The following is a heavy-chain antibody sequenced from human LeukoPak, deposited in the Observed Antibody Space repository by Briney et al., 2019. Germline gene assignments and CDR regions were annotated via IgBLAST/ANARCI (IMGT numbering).Heavy chain of an antibody. Sequence: PGGSLRLSCAASGFTLSSYWMSWVRQAPGKGLEWVANIKQDGSEKYYVDSVKGRFTISRDNAKNSLYLQMNSLRAEDPAVYYCAKDLVSSGYYYVADYWGQGTLVTVSS. J-gene: IGHJ4*02. D-gene: IGHD3-22*01. CDR1: GFTLSSYW. CDR3: AKDLVSSGYYYVADY. CDR2: IKQDGSEK. V-gene: IGHV3-7*01.